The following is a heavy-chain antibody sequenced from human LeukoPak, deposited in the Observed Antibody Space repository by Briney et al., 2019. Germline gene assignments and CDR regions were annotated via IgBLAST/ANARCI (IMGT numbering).Heavy chain of an antibody. CDR1: GFTFSSYT. CDR2: ISGSGDYI. CDR3: ARERATVTINWFDP. V-gene: IGHV3-21*01. J-gene: IGHJ5*02. Sequence: GSLRLSCAASGFTFSSYTMNWVRQAPGKGLEWVSSISGSGDYIYYADSVKGRFIISRDNAKNSLSLQMNRLRDEDTAVYYCARERATVTINWFDPWGQGTLVTVSS. D-gene: IGHD4-11*01.